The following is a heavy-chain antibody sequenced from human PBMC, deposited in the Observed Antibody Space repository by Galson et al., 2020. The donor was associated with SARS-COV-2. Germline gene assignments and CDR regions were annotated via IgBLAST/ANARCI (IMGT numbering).Heavy chain of an antibody. Sequence: TFNSYGMTWVRQAPGKGLEWVSSITTGGSTYYTDTVKGRFTISRDNSKHMLSLQMNSLRAEDTALYYCAKEGALGGSNCILFFDVWGRGTLV. J-gene: IGHJ2*01. V-gene: IGHV3-23*01. D-gene: IGHD2-15*01. CDR2: ITTGGST. CDR1: TFNSYG. CDR3: AKEGALGGSNCILFFDV.